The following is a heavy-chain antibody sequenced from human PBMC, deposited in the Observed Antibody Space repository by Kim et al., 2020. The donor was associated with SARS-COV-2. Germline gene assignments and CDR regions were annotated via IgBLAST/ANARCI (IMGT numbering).Heavy chain of an antibody. D-gene: IGHD3-9*01. J-gene: IGHJ1*01. Sequence: GGSLRLSCAGSGFTFSDHWMTWVRQAPGKGLEWVANIGQDGTRTNYVDXXEXXXXXXRDXXXNSVYFQMNSLRAEDTXXXXXXRHXXASLDHWGQGXXVTV. V-gene: IGHV3-7*01. CDR1: GFTFSDHW. CDR2: IGQDGTRT. CDR3: XRHXXASLDH.